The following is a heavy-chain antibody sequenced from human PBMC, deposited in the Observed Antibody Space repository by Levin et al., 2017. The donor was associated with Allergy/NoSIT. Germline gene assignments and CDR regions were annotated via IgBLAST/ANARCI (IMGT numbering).Heavy chain of an antibody. CDR2: VFHSGSA. CDR1: GFSITDGYY. CDR3: ARVTLAARSAHFSSRYYFEH. Sequence: NTSETLSLTCDVSGFSITDGYYWGWLRQPPGQGLEWIASVFHSGSAYYNPSLRSRVTISVDTSKNQFSLNLRSVTAADTATYFCARVTLAARSAHFSSRYYFEHWGQGTLVTVSS. D-gene: IGHD6-6*01. V-gene: IGHV4-38-2*01. J-gene: IGHJ4*02.